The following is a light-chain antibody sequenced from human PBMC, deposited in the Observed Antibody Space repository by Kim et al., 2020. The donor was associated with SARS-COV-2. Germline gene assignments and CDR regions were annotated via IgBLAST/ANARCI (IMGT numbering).Light chain of an antibody. CDR3: QAWDSSPWV. CDR1: KLGDKY. J-gene: IGLJ3*02. CDR2: QDS. Sequence: SYELTQPPSVSVSPGQTASITCSGDKLGDKYACWYQQKPGQSTVLVIYQDSKRPSGIPERFSGSNSGNTATLTISGTQAMDEADYYCQAWDSSPWVFGGGTQLTVL. V-gene: IGLV3-1*01.